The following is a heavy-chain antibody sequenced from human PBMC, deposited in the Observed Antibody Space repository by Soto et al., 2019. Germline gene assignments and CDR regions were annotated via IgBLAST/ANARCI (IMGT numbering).Heavy chain of an antibody. CDR1: GGSISSGGYY. CDR3: ARGAYYGSGSYRFDP. D-gene: IGHD3-10*01. Sequence: QVQLQESGPGLVKPSQTLSLTCTVSGGSISSGGYYWSWIRQHPGKGLEWIGYIHNSGSTYYNPSLKRRVTISVDTSKNQCSLKLSSVTAADTAVYYCARGAYYGSGSYRFDPWCQGTLVTVSS. CDR2: IHNSGST. J-gene: IGHJ5*02. V-gene: IGHV4-31*03.